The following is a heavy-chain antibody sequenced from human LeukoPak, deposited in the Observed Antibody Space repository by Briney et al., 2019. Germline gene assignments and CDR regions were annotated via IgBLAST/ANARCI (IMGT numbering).Heavy chain of an antibody. J-gene: IGHJ4*02. CDR1: GGTFSSYA. CDR3: ARDLGGLSHDYFDY. Sequence: SVKVSCKACGGTFSSYAISWVRQAPGQGLEWMGGIIPIFGTANYAQKFQGRVTITADKSTSTAYMELSSLRSEDTAVYYCARDLGGLSHDYFDYWGQGTLVTVSS. CDR2: IIPIFGTA. D-gene: IGHD2-8*02. V-gene: IGHV1-69*06.